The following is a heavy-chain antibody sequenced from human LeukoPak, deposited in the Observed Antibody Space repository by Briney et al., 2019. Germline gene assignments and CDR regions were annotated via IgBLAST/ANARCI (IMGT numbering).Heavy chain of an antibody. V-gene: IGHV1-8*01. CDR1: GYTFTSYD. CDR2: MNPDSGNT. D-gene: IGHD2-15*01. J-gene: IGHJ4*02. CDR3: ARGPRYCSGGTCYSGTVRG. Sequence: ASVKVSCKASGYTFTSYDINWVRQATGQGLEWMGWMNPDSGNTASAQRLQGRVTMTRNTSISTAYMELSSLRSEDTAVYYCARGPRYCSGGTCYSGTVRGWGQGTLVTVSP.